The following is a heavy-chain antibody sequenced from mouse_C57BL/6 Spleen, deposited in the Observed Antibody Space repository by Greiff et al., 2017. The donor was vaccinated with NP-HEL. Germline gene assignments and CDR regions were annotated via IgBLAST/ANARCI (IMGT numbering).Heavy chain of an antibody. CDR2: IYPRSGNT. V-gene: IGHV1-81*01. CDR1: GYTFTSYG. CDR3: ASHYYGSSLDY. J-gene: IGHJ2*01. D-gene: IGHD1-1*01. Sequence: QVQLQQSGAELARPGASVKLSCKASGYTFTSYGISWVKQRTGQGLEWIGEIYPRSGNTYYNVKFKGKATLPTDKSSSTAYMELRSRTSEDSAVYFCASHYYGSSLDYWGQGTTLTVSS.